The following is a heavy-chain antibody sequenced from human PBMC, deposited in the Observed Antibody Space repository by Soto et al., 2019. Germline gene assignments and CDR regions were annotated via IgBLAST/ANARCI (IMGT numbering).Heavy chain of an antibody. CDR1: GFTFSSYG. J-gene: IGHJ6*02. CDR2: IWYDGSNK. D-gene: IGHD2-2*01. Sequence: QVQLVESGGGVVQPGRSLRLSCAASGFTFSSYGMHWVRQAPGKGLEWVAVIWYDGSNKYYADSVKGRFTISRDNSKNTLYLQMNSLRAEDTAVYYCARDLIDIVEVPAAPSLYYYYGMDVWGQGTTVTVSS. CDR3: ARDLIDIVEVPAAPSLYYYYGMDV. V-gene: IGHV3-33*01.